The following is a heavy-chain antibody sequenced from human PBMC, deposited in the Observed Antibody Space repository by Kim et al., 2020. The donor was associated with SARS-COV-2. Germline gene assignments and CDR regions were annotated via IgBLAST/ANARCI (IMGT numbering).Heavy chain of an antibody. CDR1: GGSINNGAYY. D-gene: IGHD2-2*01. J-gene: IGHJ4*02. Sequence: SETLSLTCTVSGGSINNGAYYWSWIRQHPGKGLECIGYIYYTGSTYYNPSLKSRVSISVDTSKNQFTLKLSSVTAADTAVYYCARERGCSSSSCYSGSYFDYWGQGTLVTVSS. CDR2: IYYTGST. CDR3: ARERGCSSSSCYSGSYFDY. V-gene: IGHV4-31*03.